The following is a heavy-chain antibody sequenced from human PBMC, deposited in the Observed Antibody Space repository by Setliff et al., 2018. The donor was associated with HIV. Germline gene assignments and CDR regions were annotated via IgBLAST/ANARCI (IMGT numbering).Heavy chain of an antibody. Sequence: HPGGSLRLSCTASGFIFSSHHMNWVRQAPGKGLEWISYVSSTNEITYADSVKGRFTISRDNAKKSLYLQMNNLRAEDTALYYCAKDVLILSGSGSDFDYWGQGTLVTVSS. CDR2: VSSTNEIT. CDR1: GFIFSSHH. D-gene: IGHD3-10*01. J-gene: IGHJ4*02. V-gene: IGHV3-48*01. CDR3: AKDVLILSGSGSDFDY.